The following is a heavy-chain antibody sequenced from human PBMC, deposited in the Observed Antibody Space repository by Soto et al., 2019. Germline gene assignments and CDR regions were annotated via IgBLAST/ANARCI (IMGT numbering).Heavy chain of an antibody. Sequence: QVQLVQSGAEVKKPGASVKVSCKASGYTFTSYGISWVRQAPGQGLEWMGWISAYNGNTNYAQKLQGRVTMTTDTSKSRAYMETRGLRTDDTAVCYVARVGGGSLWLGELLLDYYGMDVWGQGTTVTVSS. CDR2: ISAYNGNT. V-gene: IGHV1-18*01. CDR3: ARVGGGSLWLGELLLDYYGMDV. J-gene: IGHJ6*02. D-gene: IGHD3-10*01. CDR1: GYTFTSYG.